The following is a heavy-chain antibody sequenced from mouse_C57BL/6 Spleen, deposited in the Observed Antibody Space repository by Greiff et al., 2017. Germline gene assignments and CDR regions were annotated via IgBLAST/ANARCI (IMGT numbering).Heavy chain of an antibody. Sequence: EVQGVESGPGLAKPSQTLSLTCSVTGYSITSAYWNWIRKFPGNKLEYMGYISYSGSTYYHPSLKSRISITRDTSKNQYYLQLNSVTTEDTATYYCARFCTTVVAPFDYWGQGTTLTVSS. CDR3: ARFCTTVVAPFDY. CDR2: ISYSGST. V-gene: IGHV3-8*01. D-gene: IGHD1-1*01. J-gene: IGHJ2*01. CDR1: GYSITSAY.